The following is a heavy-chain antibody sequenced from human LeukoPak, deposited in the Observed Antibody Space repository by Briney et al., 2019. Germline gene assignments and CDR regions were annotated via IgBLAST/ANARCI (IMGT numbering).Heavy chain of an antibody. CDR2: ISRDGSDK. CDR1: GFTFINYG. Sequence: GGSLRLSCAASGFTFINYGFHWVRQAPGKGLEWVAVISRDGSDKYYIDSVKGRFTISRDISQNTLYLQMNSLRSEDTAVYFCARDRSNFFDSWGQGTLVTVSS. J-gene: IGHJ5*01. V-gene: IGHV3-30*03. CDR3: ARDRSNFFDS.